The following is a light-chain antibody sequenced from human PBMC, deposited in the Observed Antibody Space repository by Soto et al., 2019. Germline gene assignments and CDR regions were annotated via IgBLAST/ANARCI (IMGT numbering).Light chain of an antibody. CDR3: QQSYRTPNT. CDR2: AAS. J-gene: IGKJ5*01. V-gene: IGKV1-39*01. Sequence: DIQMTQSRSSLSASVGDRVTITCRTSESIHNYLNWYQQKPGKAPRLLIYAASSLQSGVPSRFSGSGSGTDFTLTISSLQPEDFATYYCQQSYRTPNTFGQGTRLEIK. CDR1: ESIHNY.